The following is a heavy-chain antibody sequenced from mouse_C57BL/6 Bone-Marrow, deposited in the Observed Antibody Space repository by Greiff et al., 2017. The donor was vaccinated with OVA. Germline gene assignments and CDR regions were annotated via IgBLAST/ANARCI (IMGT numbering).Heavy chain of an antibody. V-gene: IGHV6-6*01. CDR3: TRGDSSYEAMDY. Sequence: EVQGVESGGGLVQPGGSMKLSCAASGFTFSDAWMDWVRQSPEKGLEWVAEIRNKANNHATYYAESVKGRFTISRDDSKSSVYLQMNSLRAEDTGIYYCTRGDSSYEAMDYWGQGTSVTVSS. D-gene: IGHD1-1*01. CDR1: GFTFSDAW. CDR2: IRNKANNHAT. J-gene: IGHJ4*01.